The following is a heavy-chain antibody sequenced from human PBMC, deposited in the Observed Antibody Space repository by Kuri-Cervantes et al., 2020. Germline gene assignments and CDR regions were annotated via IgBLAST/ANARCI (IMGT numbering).Heavy chain of an antibody. D-gene: IGHD2-8*01. Sequence: GESLKISCAASGFTFDYYAMHWVRQAPGKGLEWVSLISWDGGSTYYADSVKGRFTISRDNSKNSLYLQMNSLRAEDTVLYYCARGTLYCTNGVCYPFDYWGLGTLVTVSS. CDR1: GFTFDYYA. V-gene: IGHV3-43D*04. CDR3: ARGTLYCTNGVCYPFDY. J-gene: IGHJ4*02. CDR2: ISWDGGST.